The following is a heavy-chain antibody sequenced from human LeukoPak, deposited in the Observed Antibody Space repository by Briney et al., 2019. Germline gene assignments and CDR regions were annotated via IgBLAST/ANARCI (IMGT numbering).Heavy chain of an antibody. V-gene: IGHV3-7*05. D-gene: IGHD5-12*01. J-gene: IGHJ4*02. Sequence: PGGSLRLSCAASGFTFSSYWMSWVRQAPGKGLEWVANIKQDGSEKFYVDSVKGRFTISRDNDKNSLCLQMNSLRAEDTAVYYCAKQRGYSGYDNFDYWGQETLVTVSS. CDR2: IKQDGSEK. CDR1: GFTFSSYW. CDR3: AKQRGYSGYDNFDY.